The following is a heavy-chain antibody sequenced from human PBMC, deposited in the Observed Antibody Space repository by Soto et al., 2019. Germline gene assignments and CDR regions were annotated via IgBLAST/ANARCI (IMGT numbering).Heavy chain of an antibody. V-gene: IGHV3-15*07. D-gene: IGHD3-16*02. CDR2: IKSKTDGGPK. J-gene: IGHJ4*02. CDR1: GFTFSNAW. CDR3: TTETFPGDYVWGSYRIDY. Sequence: GESLKISCAASGFTFSNAWMNWVRQAPGKGLEWVGRIKSKTDGGPKDYAGPGKDRFTISRDDSKNTLYLQMNSLKTEDTAVYYCTTETFPGDYVWGSYRIDYWGQGTLVTVSS.